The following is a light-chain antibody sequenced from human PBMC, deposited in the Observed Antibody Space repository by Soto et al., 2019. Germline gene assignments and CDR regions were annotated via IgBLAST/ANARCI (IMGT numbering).Light chain of an antibody. CDR1: SSNIGINA. CDR3: YSYTASDLGV. J-gene: IGLJ3*02. CDR2: DNN. Sequence: QSVLTQPPSASGTPGQRVTISCSGSSSNIGINAVNWYQQLPGTAPKLLMYDNNQRPSGVPDRVSGSKSGTSASLAISGLQSEDEADYFCYSYTASDLGVFGGGTKVTVL. V-gene: IGLV1-44*01.